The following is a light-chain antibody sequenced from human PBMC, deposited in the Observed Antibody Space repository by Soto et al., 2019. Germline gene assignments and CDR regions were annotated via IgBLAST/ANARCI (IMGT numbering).Light chain of an antibody. J-gene: IGLJ2*01. CDR3: QTWDTGARVV. V-gene: IGLV4-69*01. CDR1: SGHSSYA. Sequence: QLVLTQSPSASAYLGASVKLTCTLSSGHSSYAIAWHQQQTEKGPRYLMKLSSDGSHSKGDGIPDRFSGSSSGAERYLTIPILQSEDQADYGCQTWDTGARVVFGGGTKLTVL. CDR2: LSSDGSH.